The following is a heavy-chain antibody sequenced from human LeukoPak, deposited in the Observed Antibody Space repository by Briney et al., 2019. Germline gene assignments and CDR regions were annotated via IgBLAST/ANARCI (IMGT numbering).Heavy chain of an antibody. J-gene: IGHJ4*02. V-gene: IGHV3-15*01. CDR1: GFTFSNAW. D-gene: IGHD2-15*01. CDR2: IKTKADGGTT. Sequence: PGGSLRLSCAASGFTFSNAWMSWVRQAPGKGLEWVGRIKTKADGGTTEYAAPVKGRFSISRDDSKTTLYLQINSLRSEDTAVYYCTADMPASSRAADYWGQGTLVSVSS. CDR3: TADMPASSRAADY.